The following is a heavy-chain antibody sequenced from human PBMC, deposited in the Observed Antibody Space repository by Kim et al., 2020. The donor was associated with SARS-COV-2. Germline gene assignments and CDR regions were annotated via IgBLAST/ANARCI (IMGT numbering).Heavy chain of an antibody. Sequence: PSLKSRVTISVDTSKNQFSLKLSSVTAADTAVYYCERRRGSGYPNWFDPWGQGTLVTVSS. D-gene: IGHD3-22*01. CDR3: ERRRGSGYPNWFDP. V-gene: IGHV4-39*01. J-gene: IGHJ5*02.